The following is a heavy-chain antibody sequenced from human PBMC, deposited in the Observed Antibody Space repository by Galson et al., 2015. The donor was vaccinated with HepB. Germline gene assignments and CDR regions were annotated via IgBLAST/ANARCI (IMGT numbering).Heavy chain of an antibody. CDR2: ISYDGRNK. CDR3: ARADPISILGFRTGDNCSPDN. CDR1: GFTLSSYT. J-gene: IGHJ4*02. Sequence: SLRLSCAASGFTLSSYTLFWVRRAPGKGLEWVATISYDGRNKYYADSVKGRFTISRDNSKKTLYLQMNSLRAEDTAVFFCARADPISILGFRTGDNCSPDNWGQGTLVTVSS. D-gene: IGHD2-8*02. V-gene: IGHV3-30*04.